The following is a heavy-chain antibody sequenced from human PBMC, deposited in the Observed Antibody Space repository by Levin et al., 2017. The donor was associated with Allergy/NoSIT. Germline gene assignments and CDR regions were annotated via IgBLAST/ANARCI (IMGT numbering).Heavy chain of an antibody. CDR1: GFTFSIYD. Sequence: TGGSLRLSCAASGFTFSIYDMHWVRQATGKGLEWVSGIDTAGNTYYPGSVKGRFTISRENAKNSLYLQMNSLRVGDTAVYYCATGGMGPYGAAVDNWGRGTLVTVSS. CDR3: ATGGMGPYGAAVDN. CDR2: IDTAGNT. J-gene: IGHJ4*02. D-gene: IGHD4-17*01. V-gene: IGHV3-13*01.